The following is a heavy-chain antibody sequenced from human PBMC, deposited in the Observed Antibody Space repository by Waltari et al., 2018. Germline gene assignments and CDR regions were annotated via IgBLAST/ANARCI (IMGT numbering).Heavy chain of an antibody. V-gene: IGHV1-69*04. CDR2: ILPILNIT. CDR3: SRGPQAAGNQLDP. CDR1: ACSFITYA. Sequence: QVQLVQSGAEVKKPESSVKVSCPVSACSFITYAINWVRQAPGQGLEWMGRILPILNITQYSQRFQGRVTLTADTSTRVAYMELNSLTSEDTAVYFCSRGPQAAGNQLDPWGQGTLVTVSS. J-gene: IGHJ5*02.